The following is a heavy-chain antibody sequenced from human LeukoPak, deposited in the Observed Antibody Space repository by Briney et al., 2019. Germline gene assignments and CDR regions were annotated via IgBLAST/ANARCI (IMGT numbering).Heavy chain of an antibody. Sequence: SETLSLTCTVSGGSISSYYWSWIRQPAGKGLEWIGRIYTSGSTNYNPSLKSRVTISVDTSKNQFSLKLSSVTAADTAVYYCARARSSSFGYYYMDVWGKGTTVTVSS. CDR2: IYTSGST. V-gene: IGHV4-4*07. CDR1: GGSISSYY. J-gene: IGHJ6*03. D-gene: IGHD6-6*01. CDR3: ARARSSSFGYYYMDV.